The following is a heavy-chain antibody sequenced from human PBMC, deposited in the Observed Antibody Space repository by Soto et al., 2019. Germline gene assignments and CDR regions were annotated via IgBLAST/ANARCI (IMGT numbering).Heavy chain of an antibody. CDR3: ARTLTMVRGWRWFDP. D-gene: IGHD3-10*01. CDR1: GGSISSYY. CDR2: IYYSGST. Sequence: SETLSLTCTVSGGSISSYYWSWIRQPPGKGLEWIGYIYYSGSTNYNPSLKGRVTISVDTSKNQFSLKLSSVTAADTAVYYCARTLTMVRGWRWFDPWGQGTLVTVSS. J-gene: IGHJ5*02. V-gene: IGHV4-59*08.